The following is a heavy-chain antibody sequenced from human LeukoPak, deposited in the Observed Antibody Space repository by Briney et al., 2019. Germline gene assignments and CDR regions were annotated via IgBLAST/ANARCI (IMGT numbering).Heavy chain of an antibody. D-gene: IGHD5-18*01. Sequence: VSVKVSCKASGYTFTSYGISWVRQAPGQGLEWMGWISTYNGNTNYAQKLQGRVTMTTDTSTSTAYMELRSLRSDDTAVYYCARGDRIQLWPPWRYYFDYWGQGTLVTVSS. J-gene: IGHJ4*02. CDR2: ISTYNGNT. CDR3: ARGDRIQLWPPWRYYFDY. V-gene: IGHV1-18*01. CDR1: GYTFTSYG.